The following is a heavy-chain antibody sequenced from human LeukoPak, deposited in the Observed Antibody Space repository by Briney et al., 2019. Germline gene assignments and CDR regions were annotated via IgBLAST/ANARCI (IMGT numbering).Heavy chain of an antibody. CDR3: ARDQRVGANWFDP. D-gene: IGHD1-26*01. CDR2: IYYSGST. Sequence: SETLSLTRTVSGGSISSSSYYWSWIRQHPGKGLEWIGYIYYSGSTYYNPSLKSRVTISVDTSKNQFSLKLSSVTAADTAVYYCARDQRVGANWFDPWGQGTLVTVSS. CDR1: GGSISSSSYY. J-gene: IGHJ5*02. V-gene: IGHV4-31*03.